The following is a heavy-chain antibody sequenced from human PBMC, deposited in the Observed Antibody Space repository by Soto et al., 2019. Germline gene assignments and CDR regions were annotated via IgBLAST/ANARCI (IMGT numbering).Heavy chain of an antibody. D-gene: IGHD2-21*02. V-gene: IGHV4-59*08. CDR1: NDSISNYY. J-gene: IGHJ5*02. Sequence: QVHLHESGPGLVKPSETLSLTCTVSNDSISNYYWNWIQQSPGKGLEWIGYISYPGTTNYNPSLKSRVAISLDTSKKQFSLTLSSVTAADTAVYFCARGGVMVTDNWLDPWGQGTLVTVSS. CDR2: ISYPGTT. CDR3: ARGGVMVTDNWLDP.